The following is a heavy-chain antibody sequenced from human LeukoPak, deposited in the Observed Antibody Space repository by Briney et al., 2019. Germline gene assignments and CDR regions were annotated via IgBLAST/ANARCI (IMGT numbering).Heavy chain of an antibody. D-gene: IGHD3-10*01. Sequence: GGSLRLSCAASGFTFSDYYMSWIRQAPGKRLEWVSYISSSGSTIYYADSVKGRFTISRDNAKNSLYLQMNSLRAEDTAVYYCAGRTMVRGVLNDYWGQGTLVTVSS. J-gene: IGHJ4*02. CDR1: GFTFSDYY. CDR3: AGRTMVRGVLNDY. CDR2: ISSSGSTI. V-gene: IGHV3-11*04.